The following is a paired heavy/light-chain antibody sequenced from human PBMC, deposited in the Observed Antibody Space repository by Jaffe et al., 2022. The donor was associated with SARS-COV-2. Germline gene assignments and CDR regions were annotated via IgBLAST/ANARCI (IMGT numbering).Light chain of an antibody. CDR2: WAS. Sequence: DIVMTQSPDSLAVSLGERATINCRSSESVLYSSNNKNYLVWYQQKPGQPPKLLIYWASTRASGVPDRFSGSGSGTDFTLTISSLQAEDVAVYYCHQYHTTPLTFGGGTKVEIK. CDR3: HQYHTTPLT. CDR1: ESVLYSSNNKNY. V-gene: IGKV4-1*01. J-gene: IGKJ4*01.
Heavy chain of an antibody. CDR2: IWSDVINY. CDR1: GFSFSSYD. Sequence: QVQLVESGGGVVQPGKSLRLSCIASGFSFSSYDMYWFRQAPGKGLEWVAVIWSDVINYQYADSVRGRFVISRDNSKNTLHLLMNSLRADDTAVYYCARGYYDRSGSYPCDYWGQGTLVTVSS. D-gene: IGHD3-22*01. V-gene: IGHV3-33*01. J-gene: IGHJ4*02. CDR3: ARGYYDRSGSYPCDY.